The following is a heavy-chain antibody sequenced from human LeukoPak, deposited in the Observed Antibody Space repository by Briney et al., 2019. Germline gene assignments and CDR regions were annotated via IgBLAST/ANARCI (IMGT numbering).Heavy chain of an antibody. Sequence: SQTLSLTCTVSGGSISSGDSYWTWIRQPPGKGLEWIGNIYYSGSTYYNPSLKSRVIISVDMSKNQFPLKLSSVTAADTALYYCARHNNYDYIWGSYRPTGGFDYWGQGTLVTVSS. CDR1: GGSISSGDSY. V-gene: IGHV4-30-4*01. D-gene: IGHD3-16*02. J-gene: IGHJ4*02. CDR3: ARHNNYDYIWGSYRPTGGFDY. CDR2: IYYSGST.